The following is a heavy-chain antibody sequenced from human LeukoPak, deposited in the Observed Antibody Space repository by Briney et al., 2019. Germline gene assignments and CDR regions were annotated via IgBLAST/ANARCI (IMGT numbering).Heavy chain of an antibody. D-gene: IGHD2-21*02. J-gene: IGHJ6*02. V-gene: IGHV3-30*18. CDR3: AKALGGIVVVTAPPYYYGMDV. CDR1: GFTFSSYG. Sequence: PGGSLRLSCAASGFTFSSYGMHWVRQAPGKGLEWVAVISYDGSNKYYADSVKGRFTISRDNSKNTLYLQMNSLRAEDTAVYYCAKALGGIVVVTAPPYYYGMDVWGQGTTVTVSS. CDR2: ISYDGSNK.